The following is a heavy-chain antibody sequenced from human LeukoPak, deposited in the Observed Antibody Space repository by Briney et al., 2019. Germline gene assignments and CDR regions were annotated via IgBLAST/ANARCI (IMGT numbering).Heavy chain of an antibody. D-gene: IGHD3-22*01. V-gene: IGHV3-7*03. CDR3: AKITSGYYYVLDY. J-gene: IGHJ4*02. CDR2: IKQDGSEK. CDR1: GFTFSSYW. Sequence: GGSLRLSCAAPGFTFSSYWMSWVRQAPGKGLEWVANIKQDGSEKYYVDSVKGRFTISRDNAKNSLYLQMNSLRAEDTAVYYCAKITSGYYYVLDYWGQGTLVTVSS.